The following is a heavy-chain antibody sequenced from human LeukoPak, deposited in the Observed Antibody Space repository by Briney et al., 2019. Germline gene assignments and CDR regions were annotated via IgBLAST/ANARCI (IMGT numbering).Heavy chain of an antibody. V-gene: IGHV4-38-2*02. CDR1: GYSISSGYY. CDR3: ARVGGYCSGGSCLVHYYYYYMDV. D-gene: IGHD2-15*01. J-gene: IGHJ6*03. CDR2: IYHSGST. Sequence: PSETLSLTCTVSGYSISSGYYWGWIRQPPGKGLEWIGSIYHSGSTYYNPSLKSRVTISVDTSKNQFSLKLSSVTAADTAVYYCARVGGYCSGGSCLVHYYYYYMDVWGKGTTVTVSS.